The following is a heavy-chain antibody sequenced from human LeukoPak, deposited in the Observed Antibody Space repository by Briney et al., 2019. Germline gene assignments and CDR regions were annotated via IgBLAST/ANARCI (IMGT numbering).Heavy chain of an antibody. V-gene: IGHV1-2*02. Sequence: ASVKVSCKASGYTFTGYYMHWVRQAPGQGLEWMVWIKPNSGGTNYAQKFQGRVTMTRDTSISTAYMELSRLRSDDTAVYYCARDLFPPRWFDYYYYYMDVWGQGTLVTVSS. CDR1: GYTFTGYY. CDR3: ARDLFPPRWFDYYYYYMDV. D-gene: IGHD4-23*01. J-gene: IGHJ6*03. CDR2: IKPNSGGT.